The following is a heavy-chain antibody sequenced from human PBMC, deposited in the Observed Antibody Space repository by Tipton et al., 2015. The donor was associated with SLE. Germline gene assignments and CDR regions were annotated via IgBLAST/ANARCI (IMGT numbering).Heavy chain of an antibody. J-gene: IGHJ4*02. D-gene: IGHD2-8*02. Sequence: TLSLTCTVSGASTNTKYWTWIRQSPGKGLEWIGYANRNEGTKIKSSLERRVTISLDTPRSQFSLRLSSVTAADTAVYYCARGSCSGGVCYIDYWGQGTLVTVSS. CDR1: GASTNTKY. CDR2: ANRNEGT. V-gene: IGHV4-59*13. CDR3: ARGSCSGGVCYIDY.